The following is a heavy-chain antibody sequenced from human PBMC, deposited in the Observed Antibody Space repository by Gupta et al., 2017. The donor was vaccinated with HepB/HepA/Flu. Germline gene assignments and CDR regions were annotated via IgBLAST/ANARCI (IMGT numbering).Heavy chain of an antibody. CDR2: LNTYNGKT. Sequence: QVQLVQSGAEVKKPGASVKASCKASGYTFTDYGISWVRQAPGQGLEWMGWLNTYNGKTHFAQNLQGRVTMTTDTSTSMAYMEVRTLTFDDTALYYCARDTTMTSSPWYFDLWGRGTLVTVSS. V-gene: IGHV1-18*01. D-gene: IGHD4-17*01. J-gene: IGHJ2*01. CDR3: ARDTTMTSSPWYFDL. CDR1: GYTFTDYG.